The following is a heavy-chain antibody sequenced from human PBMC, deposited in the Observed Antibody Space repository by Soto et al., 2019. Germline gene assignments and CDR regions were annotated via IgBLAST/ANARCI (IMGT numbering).Heavy chain of an antibody. V-gene: IGHV3-30-3*01. D-gene: IGHD3-22*01. CDR2: ISYDGSNK. CDR1: GFTFSSYA. Sequence: QVQLVESGGGVVQPGRSLRLSCAASGFTFSSYAMHWVRQAPGKGLEWVAVISYDGSNKYYADSVKGRFTISRDNSKNTLYLQMNSLRAEDTAVYYCAREAQDYYDSSGPPYYFDYWGQGTLVTVSS. CDR3: AREAQDYYDSSGPPYYFDY. J-gene: IGHJ4*02.